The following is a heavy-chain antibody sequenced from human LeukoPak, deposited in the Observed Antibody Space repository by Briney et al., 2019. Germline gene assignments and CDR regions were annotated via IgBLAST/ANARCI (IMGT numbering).Heavy chain of an antibody. CDR3: AREGDCSGGSCYSFFDY. D-gene: IGHD2-15*01. V-gene: IGHV4-59*01. CDR2: IYYSGST. Sequence: SETLSLTCTVPGGSISSYYWSWIRQPPGKGLEWIGYIYYSGSTNYNPSLKSRVTISVDTSKNQFSLKLSSVTAADTAVYYCAREGDCSGGSCYSFFDYWGQGTLVTVSS. J-gene: IGHJ4*02. CDR1: GGSISSYY.